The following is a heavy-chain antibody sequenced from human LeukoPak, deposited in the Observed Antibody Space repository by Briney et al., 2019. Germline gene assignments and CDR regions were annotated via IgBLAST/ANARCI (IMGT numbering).Heavy chain of an antibody. CDR2: IDWDDDK. CDR1: GFSLSTSGMC. Sequence: SGPALVKPTQTLTLTCTFSGFSLSTSGMCVSWIRQPPGKALEWLARIDWDDDKYYSTSLKTRLTISKDTSKNQVVLTMTNMDPVDTATYYCARIHKANYYDSSGYYAPDYGMDVWGQGTTVTVSS. V-gene: IGHV2-70*11. J-gene: IGHJ6*02. D-gene: IGHD3-22*01. CDR3: ARIHKANYYDSSGYYAPDYGMDV.